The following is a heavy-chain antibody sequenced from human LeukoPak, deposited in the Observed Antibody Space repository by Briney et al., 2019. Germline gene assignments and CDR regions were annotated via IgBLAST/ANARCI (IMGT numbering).Heavy chain of an antibody. CDR3: AREEDFWSGYYTMLD. CDR2: IYYSGTT. V-gene: IGHV4-39*07. J-gene: IGHJ3*01. CDR1: GGSISSSSYY. Sequence: PSETLSLTCTVSGGSISSSSYYWAWIRQPPGKGLQWIGSIYYSGTTYYNPSLKSRVTISVDTSKNQFSLKLTSVTAADTAVYYCAREEDFWSGYYTMLDWGQGTMVTVSS. D-gene: IGHD3-3*01.